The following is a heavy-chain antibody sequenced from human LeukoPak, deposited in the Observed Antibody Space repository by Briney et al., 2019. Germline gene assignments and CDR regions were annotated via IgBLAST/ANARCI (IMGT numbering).Heavy chain of an antibody. Sequence: GSSVKVSCKASVGTFSSYAISWVRQAPGQGLEWMGRIIPILGIANYAQKLQGRVTITADKSTSTAYMELSSLRSEDTAVYYCAREYSSGYFDYWGQGTLVTVSS. D-gene: IGHD6-19*01. CDR3: AREYSSGYFDY. CDR1: VGTFSSYA. J-gene: IGHJ4*02. CDR2: IIPILGIA. V-gene: IGHV1-69*04.